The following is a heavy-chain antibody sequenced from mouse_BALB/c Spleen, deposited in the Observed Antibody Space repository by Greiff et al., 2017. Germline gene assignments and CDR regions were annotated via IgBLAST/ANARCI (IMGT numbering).Heavy chain of an antibody. D-gene: IGHD1-2*01. CDR3: VRDGGYYGYDAY. CDR1: GFSLTSYD. CDR2: IWTGGGT. V-gene: IGHV2-9-2*01. Sequence: QVQLQQSGPGLVAPSQSLSITCTVSGFSLTSYDISWIRQPPGKGLEWLGVIWTGGGTNYNSAFMSRLSISKDNSKSQVFLKMNSLQTDDTAIYYCVRDGGYYGYDAYWGQGTLVTVSA. J-gene: IGHJ3*01.